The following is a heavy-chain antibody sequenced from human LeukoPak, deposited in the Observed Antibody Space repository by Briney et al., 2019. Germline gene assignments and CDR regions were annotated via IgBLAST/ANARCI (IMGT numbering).Heavy chain of an antibody. Sequence: GGSLRLSCAASGFTFSSYSMNWVRQAPGKGLEWVSSISSSSSYIYYADSVKGRFTISRDNAKNSLYLQMNSLRAEDTAVYYCARGLGWYYGSGSYFGGGRRYYYMDVWGKGTTVTVSS. CDR1: GFTFSSYS. CDR3: ARGLGWYYGSGSYFGGGRRYYYMDV. V-gene: IGHV3-21*01. CDR2: ISSSSSYI. D-gene: IGHD3-10*01. J-gene: IGHJ6*03.